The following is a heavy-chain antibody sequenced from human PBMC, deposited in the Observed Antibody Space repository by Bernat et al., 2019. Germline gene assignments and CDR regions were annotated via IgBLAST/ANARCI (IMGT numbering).Heavy chain of an antibody. CDR3: SRGLGTVGTTTLDY. Sequence: QVQLVESGGGLVKPGGSLRLSCAASGFTFSIYVMHWVRQAPGKGLEWVAFIQYDGSNKYYADSVKGRFTISRDNSKNTLYLQMNSLRAEDTAVYYCSRGLGTVGTTTLDYWGRGTLVTVSS. V-gene: IGHV3-30*02. CDR2: IQYDGSNK. J-gene: IGHJ4*02. D-gene: IGHD1-26*01. CDR1: GFTFSIYV.